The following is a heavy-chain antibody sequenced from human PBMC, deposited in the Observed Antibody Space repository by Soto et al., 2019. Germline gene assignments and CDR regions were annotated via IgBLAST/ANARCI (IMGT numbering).Heavy chain of an antibody. D-gene: IGHD6-13*01. CDR1: GFTFSSYA. J-gene: IGHJ4*02. V-gene: IGHV3-30*18. CDR2: MSSDGSNE. Sequence: PGGSLRLSCAVSGFTFSSYAMHWVRQAPGKGLEWVAIMSSDGSNEYYADSVKGRFTIFRDNSKNTLYLQMNSLRADDTAVYYCAKLIQAAGTDYWGQGTLVTVSS. CDR3: AKLIQAAGTDY.